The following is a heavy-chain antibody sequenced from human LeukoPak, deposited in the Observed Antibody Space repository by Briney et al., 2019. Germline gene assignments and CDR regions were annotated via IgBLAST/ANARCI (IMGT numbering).Heavy chain of an antibody. CDR3: ARTQSQSGSYRYYFGY. CDR2: IYYISNT. Sequence: SETLSLSCTVSGASVGSAGYYWSWIRQPPGGGLEWIGYIYYISNTNYNPSLKSRVTMSVDPSKNQFSLKLNSVTAADTAVYYCARTQSQSGSYRYYFGYWGQGTLVTVSS. J-gene: IGHJ4*02. V-gene: IGHV4-61*08. D-gene: IGHD1-26*01. CDR1: GASVGSAGYY.